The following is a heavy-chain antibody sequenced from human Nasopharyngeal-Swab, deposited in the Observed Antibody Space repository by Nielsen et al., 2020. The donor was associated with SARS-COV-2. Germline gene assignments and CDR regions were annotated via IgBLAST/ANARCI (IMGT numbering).Heavy chain of an antibody. CDR2: IWHDGGEK. CDR1: GFTFSDFG. J-gene: IGHJ4*02. CDR3: ARDRGGGSYFDFDY. D-gene: IGHD1-26*01. V-gene: IGHV3-33*01. Sequence: GESLKISCAASGFTFSDFGMHWVRQAPGKGLEWVGVIWHDGGEKYYAGSVKGRFTISRDNSRDTLYLQMNSLRAEDTALYYCARDRGGGSYFDFDYWGQGILVTVSS.